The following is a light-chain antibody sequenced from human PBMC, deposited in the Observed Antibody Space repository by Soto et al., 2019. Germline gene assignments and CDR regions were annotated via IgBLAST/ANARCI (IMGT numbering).Light chain of an antibody. Sequence: QSVLTQPPSVSGAPGPRVTISCTGSSSNIGAGYDVHWYQQLPGTAPKLLIYGNTNRPSGVPDRFSGSKSGTSASLAITGLQAEDEADYYCQSHDSSLSGSVFGGGTKRTVL. CDR3: QSHDSSLSGSV. CDR2: GNT. V-gene: IGLV1-40*01. J-gene: IGLJ2*01. CDR1: SSNIGAGYD.